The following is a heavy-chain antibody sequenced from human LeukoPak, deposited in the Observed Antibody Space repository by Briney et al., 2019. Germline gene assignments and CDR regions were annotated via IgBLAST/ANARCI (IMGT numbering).Heavy chain of an antibody. CDR3: AREESSLVLGGLGY. CDR2: IQTDGTTK. J-gene: IGHJ4*02. CDR1: GFSFSRYG. V-gene: IGHV3-30*02. D-gene: IGHD6-13*01. Sequence: GGSLTLSCAASGFSFSRYGIHWVRQAPGKGLEWVTFIQTDGTTKYYANSVRGRFTITRDNSKNTVSLQMNSLRAEDAGIYYCAREESSLVLGGLGYWGQGTLVSVSS.